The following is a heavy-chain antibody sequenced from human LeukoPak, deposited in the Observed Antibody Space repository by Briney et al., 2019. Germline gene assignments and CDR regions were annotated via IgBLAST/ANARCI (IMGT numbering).Heavy chain of an antibody. V-gene: IGHV3-7*01. D-gene: IGHD2-21*02. CDR1: GFTFSTYW. CDR2: IKQDGSEK. CDR3: ARDPRSKGGDWGDFDY. J-gene: IGHJ4*02. Sequence: GGSLRLSCAASGFTFSTYWMSWVRQAPGKGLEWVANIKQDGSEKYYMDSVKGRFTISRDNARNSLNLQMNSLRAEDTAVYYCARDPRSKGGDWGDFDYWGQGTLVTVSS.